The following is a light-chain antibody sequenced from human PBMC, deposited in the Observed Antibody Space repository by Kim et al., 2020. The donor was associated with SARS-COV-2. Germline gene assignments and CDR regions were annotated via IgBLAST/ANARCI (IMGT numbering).Light chain of an antibody. J-gene: IGKJ1*01. CDR1: ESMSDS. CDR3: QQYNSFPWT. V-gene: IGKV1-5*03. Sequence: DIQMTQSPSTLSASIGDRVTITCRASESMSDSLAWFQQKPGKAPNLLIYGASTLQSGVPSRFSGSASGTEFTLTISSLQPDDFATYYCQQYNSFPWTFGQGTKVDIK. CDR2: GAS.